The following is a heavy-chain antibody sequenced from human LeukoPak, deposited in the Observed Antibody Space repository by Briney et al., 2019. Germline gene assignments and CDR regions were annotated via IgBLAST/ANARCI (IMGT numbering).Heavy chain of an antibody. CDR2: ISAYNGNT. CDR3: ARGYLSDIVVVPAAFDY. V-gene: IGHV1-18*01. Sequence: GASVKVSCKASGYTFTSYGISWVRQAPGQGLEWMGWISAYNGNTNYAQKLQGRVTMTTDTSTSTAYMELRSLRSDDTAVYYCARGYLSDIVVVPAAFDYWGQGTPVTVSS. D-gene: IGHD2-2*01. J-gene: IGHJ4*02. CDR1: GYTFTSYG.